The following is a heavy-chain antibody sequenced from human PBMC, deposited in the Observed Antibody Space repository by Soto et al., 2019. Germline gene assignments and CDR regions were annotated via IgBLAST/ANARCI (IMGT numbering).Heavy chain of an antibody. CDR3: ARDQPVTYYDFWRGYRTPHYYYYGMDV. J-gene: IGHJ6*02. D-gene: IGHD3-3*01. CDR1: GDSISSGGYS. Sequence: SETLSLTCTVSGDSISSGGYSWSWIRQPPQKGLEWIGYIYHTGSTSYSPSLKSRVTISVDTSKNQFSLKLSSVTAADTAVYYCARDQPVTYYDFWRGYRTPHYYYYGMDVWGQGTTVTVSS. V-gene: IGHV4-30-2*01. CDR2: IYHTGST.